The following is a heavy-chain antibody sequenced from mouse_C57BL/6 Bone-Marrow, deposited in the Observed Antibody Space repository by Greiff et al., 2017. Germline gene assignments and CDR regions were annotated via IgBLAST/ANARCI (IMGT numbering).Heavy chain of an antibody. CDR3: ARLWLRRGWGFDY. CDR2: ISSGSSTI. J-gene: IGHJ2*01. D-gene: IGHD2-2*01. V-gene: IGHV5-17*01. Sequence: EVKVVESGGGLVKPGGSLKLSCAASGFTFSDYGMHWVRQAPEKGLEWVAYISSGSSTIYYADTVKGRFTISRDNAKNTLFLQMTSLRSEDTAMYYCARLWLRRGWGFDYWGQGTTLTVSS. CDR1: GFTFSDYG.